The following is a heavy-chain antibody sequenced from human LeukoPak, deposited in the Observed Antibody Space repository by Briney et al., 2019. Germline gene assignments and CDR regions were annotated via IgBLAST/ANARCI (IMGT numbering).Heavy chain of an antibody. D-gene: IGHD1-1*01. V-gene: IGHV3-49*04. Sequence: GGSLRLSCTVSGFNFGDFAMSWVRQAPGKGLEWLGFIRSTIYGGTTDYAASVKGRFTISRDDSKSIAYLQMNSLRAEDTAVYFCAKSRSGSANWALQIFDNWGQGTLVTVSS. J-gene: IGHJ4*02. CDR1: GFNFGDFA. CDR3: AKSRSGSANWALQIFDN. CDR2: IRSTIYGGTT.